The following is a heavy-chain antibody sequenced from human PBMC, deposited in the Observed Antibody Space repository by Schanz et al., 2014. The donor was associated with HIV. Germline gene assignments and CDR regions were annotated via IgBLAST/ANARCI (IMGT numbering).Heavy chain of an antibody. Sequence: QVQLVESGGGVVQPGRSLRLSCAASGFTFSDYGMHWVRQAPGKGLVWVAALSFDGSLKTYAESVKGRFTISRDNSKSTLFLQMSSLRAEDTAVYYCARDSWYGDYWGLGTLVTVSS. CDR3: ARDSWYGDY. D-gene: IGHD6-13*01. J-gene: IGHJ4*02. CDR2: LSFDGSLK. V-gene: IGHV3-33*05. CDR1: GFTFSDYG.